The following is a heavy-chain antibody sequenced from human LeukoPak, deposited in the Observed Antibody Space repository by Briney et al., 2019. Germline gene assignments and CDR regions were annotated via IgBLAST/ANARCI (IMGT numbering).Heavy chain of an antibody. V-gene: IGHV3-23*01. CDR1: GFTFSSYA. D-gene: IGHD3-22*01. CDR2: ISGTGGNT. Sequence: PGGSLRLSCAASGFTFSSYAMSWVRQAPGKGLEWVPAISGTGGNTYYADSVKGRFTISRDNSKNTLYLQMNSLRDEDTAVYYCAKAQSSGFYWYFDCWGQGTLVTVSS. J-gene: IGHJ4*02. CDR3: AKAQSSGFYWYFDC.